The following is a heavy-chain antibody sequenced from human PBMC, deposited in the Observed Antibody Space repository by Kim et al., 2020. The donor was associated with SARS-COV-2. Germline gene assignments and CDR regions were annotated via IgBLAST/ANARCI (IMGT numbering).Heavy chain of an antibody. D-gene: IGHD5-18*01. Sequence: SQTLSLTCAISGDSVSSKGAAWNWIRQSPSRGLEWLGRTFYRSTWNHEYAVSVRSRITISPDTSKNQFSLQLDSVTPEDTAVYFCARDNGYSFGTPLDYWGQGTLVTVSS. CDR1: GDSVSSKGAA. J-gene: IGHJ4*02. V-gene: IGHV6-1*01. CDR3: ARDNGYSFGTPLDY. CDR2: TFYRSTWNH.